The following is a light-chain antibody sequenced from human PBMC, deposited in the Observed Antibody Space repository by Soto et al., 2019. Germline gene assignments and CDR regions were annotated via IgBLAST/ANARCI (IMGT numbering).Light chain of an antibody. J-gene: IGLJ1*01. V-gene: IGLV2-14*01. Sequence: QSALTQPASVSGSPGQSSTISCTGTSGDVGVYKFVSWYQQHPGKAPKLIIYEVSNRPSGVSSRFSGSMSGNTASLTISGLQAEDEADYYCGSYTGTIYVFGTGTKV. CDR1: SGDVGVYKF. CDR3: GSYTGTIYV. CDR2: EVS.